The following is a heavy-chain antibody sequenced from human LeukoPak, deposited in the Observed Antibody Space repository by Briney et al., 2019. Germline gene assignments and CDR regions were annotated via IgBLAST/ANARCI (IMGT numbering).Heavy chain of an antibody. CDR1: GGTFKSFA. D-gene: IGHD4-17*01. CDR2: ISAYNGNT. Sequence: ASVKVSCKAYGGTFKSFAMNWVRQAPGQGLEWMGWISAYNGNTNYAQMLQGRVTLTTDTSTSTAYMELRSLRSDDTAVYYCARSLGGDPKGDYWGQGTLVTVSS. CDR3: ARSLGGDPKGDY. V-gene: IGHV1-18*04. J-gene: IGHJ4*02.